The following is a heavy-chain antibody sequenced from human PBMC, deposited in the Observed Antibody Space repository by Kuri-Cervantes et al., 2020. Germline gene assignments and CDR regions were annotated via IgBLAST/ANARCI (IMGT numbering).Heavy chain of an antibody. D-gene: IGHD5-18*01. CDR3: ARFSGYSYGFAYYGMDV. J-gene: IGHJ6*02. Sequence: ETLSLTCTVSGGSISSSSYYWGWIRQPPGKGLEWVSVIYSGGSTYYADSVKGRFTISRDNSKNTLYLQMNSLRAEDTAVYYCARFSGYSYGFAYYGMDVWGQGTTVTVSS. CDR2: IYSGGST. V-gene: IGHV3-53*01. CDR1: GGSISSSSYY.